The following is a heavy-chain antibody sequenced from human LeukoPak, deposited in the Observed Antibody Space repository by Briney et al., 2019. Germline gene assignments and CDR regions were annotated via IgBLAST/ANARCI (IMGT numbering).Heavy chain of an antibody. CDR3: AKRISHELDY. J-gene: IGHJ4*02. V-gene: IGHV3-30*18. CDR2: ISYDGSNK. CDR1: GFTFSSYG. D-gene: IGHD2-15*01. Sequence: PGRSLRLSCAASGFTFSSYGMHWVRQARGKGLEWVAVISYDGSNKYYADSVKGRFTISRDNSKNTLYLQMNSLRAEDTAVYYCAKRISHELDYWGQGTLVTVSS.